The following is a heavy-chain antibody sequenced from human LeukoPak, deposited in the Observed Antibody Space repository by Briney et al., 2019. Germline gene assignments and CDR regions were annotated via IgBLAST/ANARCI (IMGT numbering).Heavy chain of an antibody. V-gene: IGHV3-21*01. CDR2: ISSSSSYI. D-gene: IGHD4-17*01. CDR3: ARDWNDYGDSLEAFDI. CDR1: GFTFSSYS. Sequence: GGSLRFSCAASGFTFSSYSMNLVRQAPGKGLEWVSSISSSSSYIYYADSVKGRFTISRDNAKNSLYLQMNSLRAEDTAVYYCARDWNDYGDSLEAFDIWGQGTMVTVSS. J-gene: IGHJ3*02.